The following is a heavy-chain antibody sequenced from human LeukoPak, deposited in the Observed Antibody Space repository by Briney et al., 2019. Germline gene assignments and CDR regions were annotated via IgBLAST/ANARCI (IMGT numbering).Heavy chain of an antibody. CDR1: GFTFSSYA. V-gene: IGHV3-30-3*01. D-gene: IGHD1-26*01. CDR2: ISYDGSNK. Sequence: GRSLRLSCAASGFTFSSYAMHWVRQAPGKGLEWVAVISYDGSNKYYADSVKGRFTISRDNSKNTLYLQMNSLRAEDTAVYYCARDANGIVGEPDYWGQGTLVTVSS. J-gene: IGHJ4*02. CDR3: ARDANGIVGEPDY.